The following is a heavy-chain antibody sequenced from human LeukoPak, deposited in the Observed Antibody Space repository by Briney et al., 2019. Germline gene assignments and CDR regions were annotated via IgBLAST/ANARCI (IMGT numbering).Heavy chain of an antibody. J-gene: IGHJ4*02. D-gene: IGHD3-10*01. CDR3: VKGGVLTYYFGSGSFDPPDY. V-gene: IGHV3-23*01. CDR1: GFMFTRSA. Sequence: GGSLRLSCAASGFMFTRSAMNWVRQAPGKGLEWVSGISSSGGDTYFVDSVKGRFTISRDNSRNTLYLQMNSLRAEDTALYYCVKGGVLTYYFGSGSFDPPDYWGQGTLVTVSS. CDR2: ISSSGGDT.